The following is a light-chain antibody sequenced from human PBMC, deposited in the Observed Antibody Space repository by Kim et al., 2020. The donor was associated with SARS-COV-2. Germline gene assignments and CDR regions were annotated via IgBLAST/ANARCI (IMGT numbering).Light chain of an antibody. CDR1: SGHSSYS. V-gene: IGLV4-69*01. CDR2: VNSDGSH. Sequence: QLVLTQSPSASASPGASVKLTCTLSSGHSSYSIAWHQQQAEKGPRYLMKVNSDGSHKKGDGIPDRFSGSSSGAERYLTISSLQSEDEADYYCQTWGTGIRVFGGGTQLSVL. J-gene: IGLJ2*01. CDR3: QTWGTGIRV.